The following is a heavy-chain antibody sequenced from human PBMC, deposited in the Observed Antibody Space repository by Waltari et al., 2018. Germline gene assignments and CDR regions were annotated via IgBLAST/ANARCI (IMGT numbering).Heavy chain of an antibody. V-gene: IGHV4-61*02. Sequence: QVQLQESGPGLVKPSQTLSLTCTVSGVSISSGSYYWSWIRQPAGKGLEWIGRIYTSGGTNYNPSHKSRVTRSVDTSKNQFSLKLSSVTAADTAVYYCARYSSLVVPAARDAFDIWGQGTMVTVSS. CDR2: IYTSGGT. J-gene: IGHJ3*02. CDR3: ARYSSLVVPAARDAFDI. CDR1: GVSISSGSYY. D-gene: IGHD2-2*01.